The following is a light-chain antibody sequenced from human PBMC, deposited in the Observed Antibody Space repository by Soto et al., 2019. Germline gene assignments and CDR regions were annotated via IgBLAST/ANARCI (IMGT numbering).Light chain of an antibody. V-gene: IGLV4-69*01. Sequence: QSVLTQSPSASASLGASVKLTCTLSSGHSTYAIAWHQQQPDKGPRYLMKLNSDGSHTKGDGIPDRFSGSTSGAERYLTISSLQSEDEADYYCQTWGTGMVFGGGTQLTVL. CDR3: QTWGTGMV. J-gene: IGLJ3*02. CDR2: LNSDGSH. CDR1: SGHSTYA.